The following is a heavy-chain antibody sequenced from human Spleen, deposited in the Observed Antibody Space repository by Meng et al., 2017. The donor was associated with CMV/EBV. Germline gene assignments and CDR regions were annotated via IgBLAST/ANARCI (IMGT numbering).Heavy chain of an antibody. CDR2: IYYSGNT. J-gene: IGHJ4*02. D-gene: IGHD3-3*01. Sequence: SETLSLTCNVSGGSIRSYYWNWIRQPPGKGLEWIGYIYYSGNTVYNPSLKSRVTISVDTSKNQFSLRLSSVTAADAAVYYCASSGKATIFGVVSAYWGQGTLVTVSS. V-gene: IGHV4-59*12. CDR3: ASSGKATIFGVVSAY. CDR1: GGSIRSYY.